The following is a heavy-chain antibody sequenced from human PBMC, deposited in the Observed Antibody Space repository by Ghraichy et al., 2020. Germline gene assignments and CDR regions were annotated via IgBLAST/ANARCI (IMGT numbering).Heavy chain of an antibody. CDR1: GGSFSGYF. J-gene: IGHJ4*02. CDR3: VYFFSYDSSGYYYVSY. Sequence: SETLSLTCAVYGGSFSGYFWRLVRQPPGKGLEWIGEINHSGSTDYNPSLKSRVTMSVDTSKNQFSLKLSSVTAADTAVYHCVYFFSYDSSGYYYVSYWGQGTLVTVSS. V-gene: IGHV4-34*01. CDR2: INHSGST. D-gene: IGHD3-22*01.